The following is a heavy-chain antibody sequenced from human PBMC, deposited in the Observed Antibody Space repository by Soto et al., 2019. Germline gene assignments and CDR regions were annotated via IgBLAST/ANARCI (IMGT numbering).Heavy chain of an antibody. CDR3: ARSPALTIFFFWFDP. V-gene: IGHV4-39*01. D-gene: IGHD3-3*01. J-gene: IGHJ5*02. CDR1: GGSISSSSYY. Sequence: SETLSLTCTVSGGSISSSSYYWGCIRQPPGKGLEWIGSIYYSGSTYYNPSLKSRVPISVDTSKNQFSLKLSSVTAADTAVYYCARSPALTIFFFWFDPWGQGTLLTVSS. CDR2: IYYSGST.